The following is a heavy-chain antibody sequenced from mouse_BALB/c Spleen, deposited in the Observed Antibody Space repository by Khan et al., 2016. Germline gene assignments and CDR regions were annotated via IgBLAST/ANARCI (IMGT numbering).Heavy chain of an antibody. Sequence: EVKLLESGGGLVQPGGSLKLSCAASGFDFSRYWMSWVRQAPGKGLEWIGEINPDSSTINYTPSLKDKFIISRDNAKNTLYLQMSKLRSEDTALYYCARQYGNYVGYAMDYWGQGTSVTVSS. V-gene: IGHV4-1*02. J-gene: IGHJ4*01. CDR3: ARQYGNYVGYAMDY. CDR1: GFDFSRYW. D-gene: IGHD2-10*02. CDR2: INPDSSTI.